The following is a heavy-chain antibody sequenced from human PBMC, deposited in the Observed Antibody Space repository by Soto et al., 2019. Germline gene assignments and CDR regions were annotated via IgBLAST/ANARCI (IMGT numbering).Heavy chain of an antibody. D-gene: IGHD2-2*03. CDR3: AMLDIVVVPAAIGVDYYYYGMDV. CDR2: ISAYNGNT. Sequence: ASVKVSCNASAYTFPRSFISWVRQAPGQGLEWMGWISAYNGNTNYAQKLQGRVTMTTDTSTSTAYMELRSLRSDDTAVYYCAMLDIVVVPAAIGVDYYYYGMDVWSQGTTVTVS. V-gene: IGHV1-18*01. J-gene: IGHJ6*02. CDR1: AYTFPRSF.